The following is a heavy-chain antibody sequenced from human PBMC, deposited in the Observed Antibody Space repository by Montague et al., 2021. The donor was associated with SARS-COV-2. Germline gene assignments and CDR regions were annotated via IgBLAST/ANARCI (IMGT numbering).Heavy chain of an antibody. CDR3: ARAAPWSFRDILTGYYYYYGMDV. Sequence: TLSLTCTVSGGSISSGGYYWSWIRQHPGKGLEWIGYIYYSGGTYYNPSLKSRVTISVDTSKNQFSLKLSSVTAADTAVYYCARAAPWSFRDILTGYYYYYGMDVWGQGTTVTVSS. D-gene: IGHD3-9*01. V-gene: IGHV4-31*03. CDR2: IYYSGGT. J-gene: IGHJ6*02. CDR1: GGSISSGGYY.